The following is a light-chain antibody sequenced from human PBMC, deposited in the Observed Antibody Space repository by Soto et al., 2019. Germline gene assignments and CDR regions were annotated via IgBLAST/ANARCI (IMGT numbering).Light chain of an antibody. CDR1: QSLLYSDGKNY. Sequence: EIVMTQSPLSLPVTPGEPASISCRSSQSLLYSDGKNYLDWYLQKPGQSPQLLIHLGSNRASGVPDRFSGSGSGTDLTLKISRVEAEDVGVYFCMQALQTPLTFGGGTKVEIK. CDR2: LGS. V-gene: IGKV2-28*01. J-gene: IGKJ4*01. CDR3: MQALQTPLT.